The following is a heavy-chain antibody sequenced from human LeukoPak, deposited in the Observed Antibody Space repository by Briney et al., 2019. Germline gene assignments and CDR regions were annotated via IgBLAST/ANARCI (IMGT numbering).Heavy chain of an antibody. V-gene: IGHV4-4*07. CDR1: GGSISSYY. D-gene: IGHD2-2*02. Sequence: SETLSLTCTVSGGSISSYYWGWIRQPAGKGLEWIGRIYTSGSTNYNPSLKSRVTMSVDTSKNQFSLKLSSVTAADTAVYYCARGTPNQLLYHPFDYWGQGTLVTVSS. CDR3: ARGTPNQLLYHPFDY. CDR2: IYTSGST. J-gene: IGHJ4*02.